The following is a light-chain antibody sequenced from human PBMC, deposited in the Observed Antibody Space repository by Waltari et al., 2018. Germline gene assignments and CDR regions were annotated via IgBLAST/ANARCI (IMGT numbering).Light chain of an antibody. Sequence: DIVMTQSPDSLAVSLGERATINCKSSQSVLYSSNNKNYLAWYPQKPGQPPKLLIYWASTRESGVPDRFSGSGSGTDFTLTISSLQAEDVAVYYCQQYYSTPLSFGQGTKVKIK. V-gene: IGKV4-1*01. CDR2: WAS. J-gene: IGKJ1*01. CDR3: QQYYSTPLS. CDR1: QSVLYSSNNKNY.